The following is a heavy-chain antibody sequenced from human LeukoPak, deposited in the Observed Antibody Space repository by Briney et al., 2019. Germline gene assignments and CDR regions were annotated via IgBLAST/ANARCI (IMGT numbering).Heavy chain of an antibody. J-gene: IGHJ4*02. CDR3: ARGRYYLDNSGYSSFYY. D-gene: IGHD3-22*01. CDR1: GFTFSSYA. Sequence: GGSLRLSCAASGFTFSSYAMSWVRQAPGKGLEWVANIKQEGSEKYYVDSVKGRFTISRDNAENSVFLQMNSLRAEDTAVFYCARGRYYLDNSGYSSFYYWGQGILVTVSS. V-gene: IGHV3-7*01. CDR2: IKQEGSEK.